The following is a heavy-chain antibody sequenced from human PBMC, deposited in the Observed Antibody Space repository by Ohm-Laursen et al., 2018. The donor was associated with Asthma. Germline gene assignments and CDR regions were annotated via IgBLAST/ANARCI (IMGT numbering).Heavy chain of an antibody. V-gene: IGHV3-30-3*01. Sequence: SLRLSCSASGFTFSSYAMHWVRQAPGKGLEWVAVISYDGSNKYYADSVKGRFTISRDNSKNTLYLQMNSLRAEDTAVYYCARGKLELGYWGQGTLVTVSS. D-gene: IGHD1-7*01. CDR3: ARGKLELGY. CDR2: ISYDGSNK. CDR1: GFTFSSYA. J-gene: IGHJ4*02.